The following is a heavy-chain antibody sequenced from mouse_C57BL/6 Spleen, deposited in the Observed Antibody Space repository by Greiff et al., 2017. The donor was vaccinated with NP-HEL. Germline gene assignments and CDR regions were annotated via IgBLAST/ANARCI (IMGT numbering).Heavy chain of an antibody. J-gene: IGHJ3*01. CDR1: GFTFSSYA. V-gene: IGHV5-9-1*02. D-gene: IGHD4-1*02. CDR2: ISSGGDYI. CDR3: TRVSTGTEFAY. Sequence: EVKLMESGEGLVKPGGSLKLSCAASGFTFSSYAMSWVRQTPEKRLEWVAYISSGGDYIYYADTVKGRFTISRDNARNTLYLQMSSLKSEDTAMYYCTRVSTGTEFAYWGQGTLVTVSA.